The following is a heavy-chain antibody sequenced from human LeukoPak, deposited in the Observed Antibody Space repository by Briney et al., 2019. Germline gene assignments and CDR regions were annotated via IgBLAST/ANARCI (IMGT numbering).Heavy chain of an antibody. D-gene: IGHD6-19*01. V-gene: IGHV3-48*01. J-gene: IGHJ6*03. CDR1: GFTFSSYS. Sequence: GGSLRLSCAASGFTFSSYSMNWVRQAPGRGLEWVSYISSSSSTIYYADSVKGRFTISRDNAKNSLYLQMNSLRAEDTAVYYCARDVEAGTYYYYYYYMDVWGKGTTVTVSS. CDR2: ISSSSSTI. CDR3: ARDVEAGTYYYYYYYMDV.